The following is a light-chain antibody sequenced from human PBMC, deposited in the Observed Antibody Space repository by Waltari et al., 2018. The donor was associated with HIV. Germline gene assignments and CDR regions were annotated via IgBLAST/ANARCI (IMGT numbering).Light chain of an antibody. Sequence: QSVLTQTPSTSATPGQTLAISCSGSSSNLGSTYVYWYQHLPGTAPKLLIYRTKRLPSGVPDRFSGSNDGTSASLAISGLRSEDEADYYCATWDDSRIWVFGGGTRLTV. J-gene: IGLJ3*02. CDR2: RTK. CDR3: ATWDDSRIWV. CDR1: SSNLGSTY. V-gene: IGLV1-47*01.